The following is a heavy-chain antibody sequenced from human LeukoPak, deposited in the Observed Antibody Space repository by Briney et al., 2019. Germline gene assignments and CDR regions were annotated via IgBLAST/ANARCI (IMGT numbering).Heavy chain of an antibody. CDR2: IYPGDSDT. CDR3: ARRTYVSNYYYMDV. V-gene: IGHV5-51*01. J-gene: IGHJ6*03. CDR1: GYSFTSYW. D-gene: IGHD1-14*01. Sequence: GESLKISCKGSGYSFTSYWIGWVRQVPGKGLEWVGIIYPGDSDTRYSPSFQGQVTISADKSIRTAYLQWSSLKASDTAMYYCARRTYVSNYYYMDVWGKGTTVTVSS.